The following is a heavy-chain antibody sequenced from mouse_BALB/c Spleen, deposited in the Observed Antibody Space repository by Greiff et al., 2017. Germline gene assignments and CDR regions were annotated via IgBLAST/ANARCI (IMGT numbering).Heavy chain of an antibody. Sequence: QVQLKESGAELARPGASVKLSCKASGYTFTSYWMQWVKQRPGQGLEWIGAIYPGDGDTRYTQKFKGKATLTADKSSSTAYMQLSSLASEDSAVYYCARSWDYDEGAGRGYWGQGTSVTVSS. V-gene: IGHV1-87*01. CDR2: IYPGDGDT. J-gene: IGHJ4*01. D-gene: IGHD2-4*01. CDR1: GYTFTSYW. CDR3: ARSWDYDEGAGRGY.